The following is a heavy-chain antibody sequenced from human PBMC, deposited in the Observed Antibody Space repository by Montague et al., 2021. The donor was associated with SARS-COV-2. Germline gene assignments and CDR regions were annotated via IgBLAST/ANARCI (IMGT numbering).Heavy chain of an antibody. CDR3: ARRVSWVTMIVVVACFDY. CDR2: IYHSGST. V-gene: IGHV4-4*02. Sequence: SETLSLTCAVSGGSISSSNWWSWVRQPPGKGLEWIGEIYHSGSTNYNSSIKRRATISVDKSKNQFSLKLSSVTAEATAVYYCARRVSWVTMIVVVACFDYWGQGTLVTVSS. D-gene: IGHD3-22*01. CDR1: GGSISSSNW. J-gene: IGHJ4*02.